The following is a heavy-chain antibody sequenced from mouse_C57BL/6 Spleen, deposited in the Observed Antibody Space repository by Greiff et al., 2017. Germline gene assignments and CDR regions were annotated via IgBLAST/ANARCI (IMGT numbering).Heavy chain of an antibody. CDR3: ARATTVASLDY. D-gene: IGHD1-1*01. J-gene: IGHJ2*01. CDR1: GYAFSSYW. Sequence: VKLQESGAELVKPGASVKISCKASGYAFSSYWMNWVKQRPGKGLEWIGQIYPGDGDTNYNGKFKGKATLTADKSSSTAYMQLSSLTSEDSAVYFCARATTVASLDYWGQGTTLTVSS. CDR2: IYPGDGDT. V-gene: IGHV1-80*01.